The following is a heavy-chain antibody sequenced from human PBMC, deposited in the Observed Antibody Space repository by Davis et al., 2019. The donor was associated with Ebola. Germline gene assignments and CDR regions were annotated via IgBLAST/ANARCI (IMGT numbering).Heavy chain of an antibody. V-gene: IGHV1-24*01. CDR2: FDPEDGET. CDR3: ATDIIGGSTTPNDY. J-gene: IGHJ4*02. CDR1: GYTLTELF. Sequence: ASVTVSRLVSGYTLTELFMHWVRPAPGKGLEWMGGFDPEDGETIYAQKFQGRVTMTEDTSTDTAYMELSSLRSEDTAVYYCATDIIGGSTTPNDYWGQGTLVTVSS. D-gene: IGHD1-26*01.